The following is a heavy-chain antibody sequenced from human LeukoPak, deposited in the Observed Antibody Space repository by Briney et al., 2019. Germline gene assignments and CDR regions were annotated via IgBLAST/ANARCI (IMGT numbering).Heavy chain of an antibody. D-gene: IGHD3-3*01. CDR3: ARGRFLEWLFDAFDI. CDR1: GYTFTGYY. V-gene: IGHV1-2*02. CDR2: INLNSGGT. Sequence: ASVKVSCKASGYTFTGYYMHWVRQAPGQGLEWMGYINLNSGGTNYAQKFHGRVTMTRDTSISTAYMELSRLRSDDTAVYYCARGRFLEWLFDAFDIWGQGTMVTVSS. J-gene: IGHJ3*02.